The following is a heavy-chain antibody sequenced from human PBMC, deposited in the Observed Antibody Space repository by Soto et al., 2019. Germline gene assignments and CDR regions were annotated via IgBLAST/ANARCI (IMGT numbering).Heavy chain of an antibody. D-gene: IGHD3-3*01. CDR1: GFTFNNAW. V-gene: IGHV3-15*07. Sequence: EVQLVESGGGFVKPGGSLRLSCAASGFTFNNAWMNRVRQAPGKGLEWVGRVRTKSDGGTTDYAAPVKGRFTISRDDSKNTLFLQMNSLKTEDTAVYYCTTDDFGVAIIRDYWGQGTLVTVSS. CDR3: TTDDFGVAIIRDY. J-gene: IGHJ4*02. CDR2: VRTKSDGGTT.